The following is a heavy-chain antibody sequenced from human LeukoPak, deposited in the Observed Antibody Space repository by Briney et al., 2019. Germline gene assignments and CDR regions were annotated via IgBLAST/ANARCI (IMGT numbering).Heavy chain of an antibody. CDR1: GFAFDDYS. CDR2: ISWDGGST. V-gene: IGHV3-43*01. Sequence: GGSLLLSCAASGFAFDDYSMHWGRQAPGKGLEWVSLISWDGGSTYYADSVKGRFTISRDNSKNSLYLQMNSLRTEDTALYYCAKGARIAAAGPYYYYYGMDVWGQGTTVTVSS. CDR3: AKGARIAAAGPYYYYYGMDV. J-gene: IGHJ6*02. D-gene: IGHD6-13*01.